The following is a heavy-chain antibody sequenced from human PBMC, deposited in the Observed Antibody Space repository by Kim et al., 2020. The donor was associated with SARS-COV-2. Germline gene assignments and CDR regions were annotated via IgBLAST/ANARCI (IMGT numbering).Heavy chain of an antibody. CDR3: ARGSGWGTMVRGVIITFDY. J-gene: IGHJ4*02. D-gene: IGHD3-10*01. CDR1: GFTFSSYS. CDR2: ISSSSSTI. Sequence: GGSLRLSCAASGFTFSSYSMNWVRQAPGKGLEWVSYISSSSSTIYYADSVKGRFTISRDNAKNSLYLQMNSLRAEDTAVYYCARGSGWGTMVRGVIITFDYWGQGTLVTVSS. V-gene: IGHV3-48*04.